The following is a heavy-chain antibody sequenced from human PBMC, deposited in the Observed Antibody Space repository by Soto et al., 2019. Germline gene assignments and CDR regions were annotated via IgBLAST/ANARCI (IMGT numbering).Heavy chain of an antibody. CDR1: GFTFSSYG. CDR3: AKVGGYSSGWFTGMDV. V-gene: IGHV3-30*18. J-gene: IGHJ6*02. D-gene: IGHD6-19*01. Sequence: GSLRLSCAASGFTFSSYGMHWVRQAPGKGLEWVAVISYDGSNKYYADSVKGRFTISRDNSKNTLYLQMNSLRAEDTAVYYCAKVGGYSSGWFTGMDVWGQGTTVTVSS. CDR2: ISYDGSNK.